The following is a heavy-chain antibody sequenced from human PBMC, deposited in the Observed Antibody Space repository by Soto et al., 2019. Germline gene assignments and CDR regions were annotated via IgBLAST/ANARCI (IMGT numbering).Heavy chain of an antibody. CDR3: ARTGTTYYYYYYMDV. V-gene: IGHV3-64*01. J-gene: IGHJ6*03. Sequence: EVQLVESGGGLVQPGGSLRLSCAASGFTFSSYAMHWVRQAPGKGLEYVSAISSNGGSTYYANSVKGRFTISRDNSKNTLYLQMGSLSAEDMAVYYCARTGTTYYYYYYMDVWGKGTTVTVSS. CDR1: GFTFSSYA. CDR2: ISSNGGST. D-gene: IGHD1-1*01.